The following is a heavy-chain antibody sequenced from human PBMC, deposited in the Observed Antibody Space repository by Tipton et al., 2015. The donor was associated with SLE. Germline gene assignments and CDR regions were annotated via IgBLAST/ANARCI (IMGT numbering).Heavy chain of an antibody. J-gene: IGHJ5*02. Sequence: TLSLICTVSGGSISSYYWSWIRQPPGKGLEWIGYIYYSGSTKYNPSLKSRVTISVDTSKNQLSLKLSSVTAADTAVYYCARGKSTFNWFDPWGQGTLVTVSS. V-gene: IGHV4-59*01. CDR2: IYYSGST. CDR1: GGSISSYY. CDR3: ARGKSTFNWFDP.